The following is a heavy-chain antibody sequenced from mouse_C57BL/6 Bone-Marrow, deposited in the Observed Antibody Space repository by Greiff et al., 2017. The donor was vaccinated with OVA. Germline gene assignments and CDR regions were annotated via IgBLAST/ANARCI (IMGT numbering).Heavy chain of an antibody. Sequence: QVQLQQPGAELVKPGASVKVSCKASGYTFTSYWMHWVKQRPGQGLEWIGRIHPSDSDTNYNQKFKGKATLTVDKSSSTAKMQRSSLTSEDSAVFYWAIPGSSYWDLDVWGTGTPVTVSS. CDR2: IHPSDSDT. CDR3: AIPGSSYWDLDV. D-gene: IGHD1-1*01. CDR1: GYTFTSYW. J-gene: IGHJ1*03. V-gene: IGHV1-74*01.